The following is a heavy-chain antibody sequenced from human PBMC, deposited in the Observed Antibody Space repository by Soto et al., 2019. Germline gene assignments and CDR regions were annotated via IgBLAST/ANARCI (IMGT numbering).Heavy chain of an antibody. CDR3: ARALTTYQLPLSGPFHY. CDR2: INVGNGNT. Sequence: QVPLVQSGAEVKKPGASVKVSCKASGYTFTSYAMHWVRQAPGQRLEWMGWINVGNGNTKYSQKFQGRVTITRDTSASTAYMELSSLRSEDTAVYYCARALTTYQLPLSGPFHYWGQGTLVTVSS. J-gene: IGHJ4*02. V-gene: IGHV1-3*01. D-gene: IGHD2-2*01. CDR1: GYTFTSYA.